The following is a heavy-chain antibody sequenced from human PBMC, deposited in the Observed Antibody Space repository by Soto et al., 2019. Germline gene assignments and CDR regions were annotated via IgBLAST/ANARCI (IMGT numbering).Heavy chain of an antibody. V-gene: IGHV1-2*04. D-gene: IGHD3-10*01. CDR3: AISDSSTMVSPFDY. CDR2: INPNSGGT. Sequence: QVPLVQSGAEVKKPGASVKVSCKASGYTFTGYYMHWVRQAPGQGLEWMGWINPNSGGTNYAQKFQGWVTMTRDTSISTAYMELSRLRSDDTAVYYCAISDSSTMVSPFDYWGQGTLVTVSS. CDR1: GYTFTGYY. J-gene: IGHJ4*02.